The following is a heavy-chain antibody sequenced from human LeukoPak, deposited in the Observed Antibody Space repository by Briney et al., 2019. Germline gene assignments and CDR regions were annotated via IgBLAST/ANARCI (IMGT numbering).Heavy chain of an antibody. CDR1: GFTFSSYW. CDR2: INSDGSST. Sequence: GRSLRLSCAAAGFTFSSYWTGWVRQAPRKGLVWVSRINSDGSSTTYADSVKGRFTISRDNAKNTLYLQMNSLRAEDTAVYYCARDNTFDPWGQGTLVTVSS. CDR3: ARDNTFDP. V-gene: IGHV3-74*01. D-gene: IGHD5-18*01. J-gene: IGHJ5*02.